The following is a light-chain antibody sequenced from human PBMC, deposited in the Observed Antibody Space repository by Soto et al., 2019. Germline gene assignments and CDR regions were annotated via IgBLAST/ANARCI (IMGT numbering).Light chain of an antibody. CDR3: QQYGRSPYT. CDR2: GAS. V-gene: IGKV3-20*01. J-gene: IGKJ2*01. Sequence: EIVLTQSPGTLSLSPGERATLSCRASQSVSSSYLAWYQQKPGQAPRLLIYGASSRATGIPDRFSGSGSGTDFTLTISRLEPEDFAVYHCQQYGRSPYTFGQGTKLESK. CDR1: QSVSSSY.